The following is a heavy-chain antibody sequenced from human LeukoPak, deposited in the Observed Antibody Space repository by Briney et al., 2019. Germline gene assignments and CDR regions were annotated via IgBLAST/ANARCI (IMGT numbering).Heavy chain of an antibody. Sequence: RASVKVSCKSSGFTFTDRYIHWVRQGPGQGLEWMGYIGPHSTFTSSPQEFQGRVTMTRDASMSTAYMELTRLTSDDTAVYYCVREGEGPLSKDFDYWGQGTLVTVSS. J-gene: IGHJ4*02. CDR3: VREGEGPLSKDFDY. CDR1: GFTFTDRY. V-gene: IGHV1-2*02. D-gene: IGHD2/OR15-2a*01. CDR2: IGPHSTFT.